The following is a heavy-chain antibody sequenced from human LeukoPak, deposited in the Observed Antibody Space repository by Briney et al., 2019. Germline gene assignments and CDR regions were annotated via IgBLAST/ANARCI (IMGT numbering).Heavy chain of an antibody. J-gene: IGHJ2*01. D-gene: IGHD3-9*01. V-gene: IGHV3-7*05. CDR1: GFTFSSYC. CDR3: ANKLTKGIYWYFDL. Sequence: PGGSLRLSCVASGFTFSSYCMSWVRQAPGKGLEWVANIQDGSDKYYVDSVKGRFTISRDNAKNSLYLQMNSLRAEDTAVYYCANKLTKGIYWYFDLWGRGTLVSVSS. CDR2: IQDGSDK.